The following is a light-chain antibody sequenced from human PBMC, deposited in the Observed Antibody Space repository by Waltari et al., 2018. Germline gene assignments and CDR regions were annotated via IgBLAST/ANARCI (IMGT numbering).Light chain of an antibody. Sequence: EVVMTQSPATLSVSPGERVTLSCKASQSIDNNLAWYQQKPGQAPRLLIYGASTRATRVPARFSGSGSGTEFTLTISSLQSEDCAVFYCQQYNRWPPLTFGGGTKVEIK. CDR2: GAS. J-gene: IGKJ4*01. CDR1: QSIDNN. CDR3: QQYNRWPPLT. V-gene: IGKV3-15*01.